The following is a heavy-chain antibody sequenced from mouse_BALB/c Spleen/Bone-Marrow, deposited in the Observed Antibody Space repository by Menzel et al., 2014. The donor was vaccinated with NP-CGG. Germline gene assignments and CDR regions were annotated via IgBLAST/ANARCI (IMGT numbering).Heavy chain of an antibody. CDR3: ARNYYYGSSWSAMDY. CDR2: IYPGDGDT. D-gene: IGHD1-1*01. V-gene: IGHV1-87*01. CDR1: GYTFTSYW. Sequence: QVQLKESGAELARPGASVKLPCKASGYTFTSYWMQWVKQRPGQGLEWIGAIYPGDGDTRNTQKFKGKATLTADKSSSTAYMQLSSLASEDSAVYYCARNYYYGSSWSAMDYWGQGTSVTVSS. J-gene: IGHJ4*01.